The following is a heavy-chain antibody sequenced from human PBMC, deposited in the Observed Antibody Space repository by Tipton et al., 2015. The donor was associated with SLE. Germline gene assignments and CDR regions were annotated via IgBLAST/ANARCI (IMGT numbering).Heavy chain of an antibody. D-gene: IGHD6-6*01. Sequence: AGLVKPSETLSVTCAIYGGSFSGYYWSWIRQPPGKGLEWIGEINHSGTTNYNPSLKSRVTISVDTSKNQFSLKLSSVTAADTAVYYCARGIVAAFYYWGQGTLVTVSS. CDR2: INHSGTT. J-gene: IGHJ4*02. CDR3: ARGIVAAFYY. CDR1: GGSFSGYY. V-gene: IGHV4-34*01.